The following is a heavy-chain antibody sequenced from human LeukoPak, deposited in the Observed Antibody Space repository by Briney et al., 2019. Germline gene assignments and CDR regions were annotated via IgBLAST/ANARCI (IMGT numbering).Heavy chain of an antibody. J-gene: IGHJ4*02. CDR2: LSGSGAGT. CDR3: AKSPSGWLPLGY. V-gene: IGHV3-23*01. Sequence: GGSLRLSCAASGFTFSDYALGWVRQAPGRGLEWVATLSGSGAGTYYSDSVQGRFTISRDNSKNTLYLQMNSLRAEDTAVYYCAKSPSGWLPLGYWGQGTLVTVSS. D-gene: IGHD3-16*02. CDR1: GFTFSDYA.